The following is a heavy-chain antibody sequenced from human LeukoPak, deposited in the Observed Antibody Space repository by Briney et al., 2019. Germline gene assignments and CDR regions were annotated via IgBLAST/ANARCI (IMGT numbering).Heavy chain of an antibody. D-gene: IGHD6-19*01. CDR3: ARAEIAVAFNYGMDV. Sequence: PSETLSLTCTVSGGSISSSSYYWGWIRQPPGKGLEWIGSIYYSGSTYYNPSLKSRVTISVDTSKNQFSLKLSSVTAADTAVYYCARAEIAVAFNYGMDVWGQGTTVTVSS. CDR1: GGSISSSSYY. J-gene: IGHJ6*02. V-gene: IGHV4-39*07. CDR2: IYYSGST.